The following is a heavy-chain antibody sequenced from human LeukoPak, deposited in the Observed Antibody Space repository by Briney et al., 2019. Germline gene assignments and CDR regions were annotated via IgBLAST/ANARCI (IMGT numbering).Heavy chain of an antibody. Sequence: GGSLRLSCAASGFTFSSYEMNWVCQAPGKGLEWVSYISSSSSYTDYADSVKGRFTISRDNAKNSLNLQMNSLRAEDTAVYYCARDSGYSGYSDYWGQGTLVTVSS. J-gene: IGHJ4*02. CDR2: ISSSSSYT. CDR3: ARDSGYSGYSDY. V-gene: IGHV3-48*03. D-gene: IGHD5-12*01. CDR1: GFTFSSYE.